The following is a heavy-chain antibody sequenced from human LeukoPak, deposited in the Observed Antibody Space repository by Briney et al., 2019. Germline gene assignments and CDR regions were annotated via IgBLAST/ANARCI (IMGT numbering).Heavy chain of an antibody. J-gene: IGHJ4*02. V-gene: IGHV3-33*08. D-gene: IGHD3-22*01. CDR2: IWYDGSNK. CDR3: ARGGPYDSSGYPLDY. CDR1: GFTFSSYA. Sequence: GGSLRLSCAASGFTFSSYAMHWVRQAPGKGLEWVAVIWYDGSNKYYADSVKGRFTISRDNSKNTLYLQMNSLRAEDTAVYYCARGGPYDSSGYPLDYWGQGTLVTVSS.